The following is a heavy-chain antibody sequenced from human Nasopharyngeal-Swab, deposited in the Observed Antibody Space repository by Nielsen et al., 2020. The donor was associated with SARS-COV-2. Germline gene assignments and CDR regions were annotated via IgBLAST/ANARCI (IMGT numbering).Heavy chain of an antibody. CDR3: ARESLPSYYDDSRGYAGYAFDI. CDR1: GDTFINNA. V-gene: IGHV1-69*01. Sequence: SVAVSCRASGDTFINNAISWVRQVHGLGLEWMGAIVPIYGTTNLAQKFQGRLTTTADDTTNTTYIELSSLRSENTAVCYCARESLPSYYDDSRGYAGYAFDIWGQGTMVTVSS. D-gene: IGHD3-22*01. J-gene: IGHJ3*02. CDR2: IVPIYGTT.